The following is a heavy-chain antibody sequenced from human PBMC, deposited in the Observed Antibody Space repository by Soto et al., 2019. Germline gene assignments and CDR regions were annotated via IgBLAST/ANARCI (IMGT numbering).Heavy chain of an antibody. J-gene: IGHJ4*02. V-gene: IGHV3-23*01. Sequence: EVQLLESGGGLVLPGGSLRLSCVVSGFTFSSYAMSWVRQAPGKGLEWVSAISDGGDSTHYADSVKGRFTISRDNSKNTLHLQMNSLRAEDTAVYYCAKDYPEIPAAGNYWGQGSLVTVSP. CDR2: ISDGGDST. CDR3: AKDYPEIPAAGNY. CDR1: GFTFSSYA. D-gene: IGHD6-13*01.